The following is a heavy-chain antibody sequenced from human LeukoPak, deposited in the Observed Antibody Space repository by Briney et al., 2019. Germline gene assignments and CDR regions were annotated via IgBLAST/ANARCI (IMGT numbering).Heavy chain of an antibody. CDR2: INHSGST. CDR3: ARGRPPLVVESGYFDY. Sequence: SETLSLTCAAYGGSFSGYYWSWIRQPPGKGLEWIGEINHSGSTNYNPSLKSRVTISVDTSKNQFSLKLSSVTAADTAVYYCARGRPPLVVESGYFDYWGQGTLVTVSS. CDR1: GGSFSGYY. J-gene: IGHJ4*02. D-gene: IGHD2-2*01. V-gene: IGHV4-34*01.